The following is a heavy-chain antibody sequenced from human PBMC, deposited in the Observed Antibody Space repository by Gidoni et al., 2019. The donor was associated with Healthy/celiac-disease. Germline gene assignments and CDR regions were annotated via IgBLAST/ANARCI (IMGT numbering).Heavy chain of an antibody. Sequence: QVQLVQSGAEVKQPGSSVTVSCKASGGTFSSYAISWVRQAPGQGLEWMGGIIPIFGKANYAQKFQGRVTITADESTSTAYMELSSLRSEDTAVYYCAREAGAGQAGGGHFDYWGQGTLVTVSS. V-gene: IGHV1-69*01. CDR2: IIPIFGKA. J-gene: IGHJ4*02. D-gene: IGHD6-19*01. CDR3: AREAGAGQAGGGHFDY. CDR1: GGTFSSYA.